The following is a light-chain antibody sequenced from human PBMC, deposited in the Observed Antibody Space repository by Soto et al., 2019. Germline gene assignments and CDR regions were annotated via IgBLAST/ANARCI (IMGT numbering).Light chain of an antibody. Sequence: QSVLTQPPSVSAAPGQKVTISCSASSSNIGNNYVSWYQQLPGTAPKLLIYDNNKRPSGIPDRFSGSKSGTSATLGITGLQTGDEADYYCGTWDSSLSVEVFGGGTKLTVL. CDR3: GTWDSSLSVEV. CDR1: SSNIGNNY. J-gene: IGLJ2*01. V-gene: IGLV1-51*01. CDR2: DNN.